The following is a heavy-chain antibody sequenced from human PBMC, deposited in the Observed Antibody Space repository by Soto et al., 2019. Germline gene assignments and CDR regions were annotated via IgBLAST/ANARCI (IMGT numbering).Heavy chain of an antibody. Sequence: PGGSLRLSCVASGFIFNSYSMNWVRQAPGKGLEWISYINSGSTSVFYADSVKGRFTISRDNAKNSLYLQMNSLRAEDTAVYYCGSSASPDAYWGQGTLVPVSS. V-gene: IGHV3-48*01. CDR1: GFIFNSYS. CDR2: INSGSTSV. D-gene: IGHD3-22*01. J-gene: IGHJ4*02. CDR3: GSSASPDAY.